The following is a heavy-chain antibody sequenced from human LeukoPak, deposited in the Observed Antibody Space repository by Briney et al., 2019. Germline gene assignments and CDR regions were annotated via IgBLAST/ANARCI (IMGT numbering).Heavy chain of an antibody. D-gene: IGHD2-15*01. CDR2: ISGSGGST. CDR3: AKADIVVVVAATPAFDY. Sequence: GGSLRLSCAASGFTFSSYAMSWVRQAPGKGLEWVSAISGSGGSTYYADSVKGRFTISRDNSKNTLYLQMNSLRAEDTAVYYCAKADIVVVVAATPAFDYWGHGTLVTVSS. CDR1: GFTFSSYA. J-gene: IGHJ4*01. V-gene: IGHV3-23*01.